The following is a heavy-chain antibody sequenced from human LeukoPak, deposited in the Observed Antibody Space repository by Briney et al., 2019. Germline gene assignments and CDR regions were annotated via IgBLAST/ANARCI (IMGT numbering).Heavy chain of an antibody. CDR2: IRSDGSNK. D-gene: IGHD2-15*01. Sequence: GGSLRLSCVVSGFTFSASGMHWVRQAPGKGLEGVTFIRSDGSNKYYADSVKGRFTISRDNSKNTLYLQMNSLRAEDTAVYYCAKQYCSGGSCYLPVYYFDYWGQGTLVTVSS. V-gene: IGHV3-30*02. CDR1: GFTFSASG. J-gene: IGHJ4*02. CDR3: AKQYCSGGSCYLPVYYFDY.